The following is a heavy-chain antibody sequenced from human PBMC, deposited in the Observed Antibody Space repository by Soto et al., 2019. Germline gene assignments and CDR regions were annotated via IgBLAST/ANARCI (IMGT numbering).Heavy chain of an antibody. CDR2: ISHGGNT. CDR3: ARTSYDILTGRLDAFDI. CDR1: GAYINNWGYS. J-gene: IGHJ3*02. V-gene: IGHV4-30-2*01. Sequence: TLSFPCSFSGAYINNWGYSWSWLRQPPGKGLEWIGYISHGGNTYYNPSLRSRVIMSIDKSKNHFSLGLKSVTAADTATYYCARTSYDILTGRLDAFDIWGQGTMVTVS. D-gene: IGHD3-9*01.